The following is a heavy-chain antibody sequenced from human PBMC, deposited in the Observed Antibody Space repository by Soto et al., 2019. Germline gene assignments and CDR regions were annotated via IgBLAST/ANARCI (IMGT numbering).Heavy chain of an antibody. J-gene: IGHJ6*02. D-gene: IGHD2-15*01. CDR2: ISAYNGNT. Sequence: ASVKVSCKASGYTFTSYGISWVRQAPGQGLEWMGWISAYNGNTNYAQKLQGRVTMTTDTSTSTAYMELRSLRSDDTAVYYCARDGGGSCVYYYYGMDVWGQGTTVTVSS. CDR1: GYTFTSYG. V-gene: IGHV1-18*04. CDR3: ARDGGGSCVYYYYGMDV.